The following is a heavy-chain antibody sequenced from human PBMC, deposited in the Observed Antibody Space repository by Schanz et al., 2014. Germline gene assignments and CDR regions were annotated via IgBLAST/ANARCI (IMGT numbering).Heavy chain of an antibody. J-gene: IGHJ5*01. Sequence: EVQLVESGGGLVKPGGSLRLSCAASGFTFSYYNMNWVRQAPGEGLEWVSSISNGGGYIYYAESVKGRFPISRDNAKNSVYLQMHSLRAEDTAMYYRARDRDAGGYDSWGQGTLATVSS. CDR3: ARDRDAGGYDS. CDR1: GFTFSYYN. CDR2: ISNGGGYI. V-gene: IGHV3-21*01. D-gene: IGHD2-8*02.